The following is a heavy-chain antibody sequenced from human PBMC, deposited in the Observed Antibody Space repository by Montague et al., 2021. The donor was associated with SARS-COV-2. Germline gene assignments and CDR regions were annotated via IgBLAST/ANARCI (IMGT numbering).Heavy chain of an antibody. CDR2: IYYSGST. V-gene: IGHV4-39*01. Sequence: SETLSLTCTVSGGSISSSSYYWGWIRQPPGKGLEWIGSIYYSGSTYYNPSLKSRVTISVDTSKNQFSLQLSLVTAADTAVYYCARHPSGYCSRTSCYVGWGQGTLVTVSS. J-gene: IGHJ4*02. CDR3: ARHPSGYCSRTSCYVG. CDR1: GGSISSSSYY. D-gene: IGHD2-2*01.